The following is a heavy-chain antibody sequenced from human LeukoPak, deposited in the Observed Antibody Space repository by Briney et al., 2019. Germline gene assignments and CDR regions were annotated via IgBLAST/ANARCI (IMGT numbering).Heavy chain of an antibody. Sequence: GGSLRLSCAASGFTFSSYEMNWVRQAPGKGLEWVSYISSSGSTIYYADSVKGRFAISRDNAKNSLYLQMNSLRAEDTAVYYCARRGYYDSSGYVDYWGQGTLVTVSS. CDR1: GFTFSSYE. J-gene: IGHJ4*02. CDR2: ISSSGSTI. CDR3: ARRGYYDSSGYVDY. V-gene: IGHV3-48*03. D-gene: IGHD3-22*01.